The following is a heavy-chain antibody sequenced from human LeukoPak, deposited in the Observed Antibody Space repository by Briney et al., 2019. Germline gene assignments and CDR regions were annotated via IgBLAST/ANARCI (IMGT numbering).Heavy chain of an antibody. V-gene: IGHV3-30*04. CDR2: ISYDGSNK. CDR1: GFTFSSYA. CDR3: ARESYCGGDCSDY. J-gene: IGHJ4*02. Sequence: PGGSLRLSCAASGFTFSSYAMHWVRQAPGKGLEWVAVISYDGSNKYYADSVKGRFTISRDNSKNTLYLQMNSLRAEDTAVYYCARESYCGGDCSDYWGKGALVTVSS. D-gene: IGHD2-21*02.